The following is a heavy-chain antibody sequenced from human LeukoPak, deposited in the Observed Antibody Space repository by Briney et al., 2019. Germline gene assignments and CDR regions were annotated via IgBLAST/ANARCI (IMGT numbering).Heavy chain of an antibody. CDR1: GYTLTELS. CDR3: ARARYGSPGELDY. V-gene: IGHV1-24*01. D-gene: IGHD3-10*01. CDR2: FDPEDGET. J-gene: IGHJ4*02. Sequence: ASVKVSCKVSGYTLTELSMHWVRQAPGKGLEWMGGFDPEDGETIYAQKLQGRVTMTTDTSTSTAYMELRSLRSDDTAVYYCARARYGSPGELDYWGQGTLVTVSS.